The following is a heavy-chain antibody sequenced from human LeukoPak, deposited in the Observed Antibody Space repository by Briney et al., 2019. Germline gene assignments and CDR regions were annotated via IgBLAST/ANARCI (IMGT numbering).Heavy chain of an antibody. D-gene: IGHD3-16*01. CDR1: GFTFSSYA. CDR3: ARVTGGRIPYFDY. J-gene: IGHJ4*02. CDR2: ISYDGSNK. Sequence: GGSLRLSCAASGFTFSSYAMLWVRQAPGKGLEWVAVISYDGSNKYYADSVKGRFTISRDNSKNTLYLQMNSLRAEDTAVYYCARVTGGRIPYFDYWGQGTLVTVSS. V-gene: IGHV3-30-3*01.